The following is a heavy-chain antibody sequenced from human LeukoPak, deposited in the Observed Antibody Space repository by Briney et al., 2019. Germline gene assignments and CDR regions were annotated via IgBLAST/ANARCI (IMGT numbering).Heavy chain of an antibody. J-gene: IGHJ1*01. CDR3: AKGGAMADKYYQE. V-gene: IGHV3-23*01. CDR1: GFTVSSNY. D-gene: IGHD6-19*01. Sequence: TGGSLRLSCAASGFTVSSNYMSWVRQAPGKGLEWVSSTTDSGSRTYYADSVKGRFTISRDNSKNMLYLQMNSLRAEDTAVYYCAKGGAMADKYYQEWGQGTLVTVSS. CDR2: TTDSGSRT.